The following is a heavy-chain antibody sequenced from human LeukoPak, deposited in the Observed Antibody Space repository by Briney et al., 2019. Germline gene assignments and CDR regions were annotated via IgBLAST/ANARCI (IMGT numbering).Heavy chain of an antibody. Sequence: SETLSLTCTVSGGSISSSSYYWGWIRQPPGKGLEWIGSIYYSGSTYYNPSLKSRVTISVDTSKNQFSLKLSSVTAADTAVYYCARQASHDNEYSQHWGQGTLVTVSS. CDR1: GGSISSSSYY. D-gene: IGHD1-1*01. J-gene: IGHJ1*01. V-gene: IGHV4-39*01. CDR3: ARQASHDNEYSQH. CDR2: IYYSGST.